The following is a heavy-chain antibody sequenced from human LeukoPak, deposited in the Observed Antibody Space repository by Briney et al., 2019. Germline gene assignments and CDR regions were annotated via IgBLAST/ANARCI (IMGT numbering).Heavy chain of an antibody. CDR2: ISSGGDVT. CDR3: AKHRAPVPGSHPKNPTAYFED. Sequence: GGSLRLSCAASGFTFSGHSMSWVRQAPGKGLEWVSAISSGGDVTFYADSVKGRFIGYRDQSINMSSLQTSSLRTEDTALYYCAKHRAPVPGSHPKNPTAYFEDWGQGTPVTVSS. V-gene: IGHV3-23*01. D-gene: IGHD6-19*01. CDR1: GFTFSGHS. J-gene: IGHJ4*02.